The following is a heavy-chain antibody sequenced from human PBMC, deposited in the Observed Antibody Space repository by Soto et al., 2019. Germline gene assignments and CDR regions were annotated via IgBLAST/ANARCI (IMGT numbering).Heavy chain of an antibody. CDR2: IYYSGST. CDR3: ARHEGNSGWPYYFDY. CDR1: GGSISSSSYY. Sequence: SETLSLTCTVSGGSISSSSYYWGWIRQPPGKGLEWIGSIYYSGSTYYNPSLKSRVTISVDTSKNQFSLKLSSVTAADTAVYYCARHEGNSGWPYYFDYWGQGTLVTVSS. D-gene: IGHD6-19*01. V-gene: IGHV4-39*01. J-gene: IGHJ4*02.